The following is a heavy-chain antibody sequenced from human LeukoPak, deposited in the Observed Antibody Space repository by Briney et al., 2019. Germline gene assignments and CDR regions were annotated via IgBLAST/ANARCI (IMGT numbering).Heavy chain of an antibody. Sequence: SETLSLTCTVSSGSISSYYWSWIRQPAGKGLEWIGRIYTSGSTYYNPSLKSRVTISVDTSKNQSSLKLRSVTAADTAVYFCARGAKRYSSREGILDSWGQGTLVTVSS. CDR3: ARGAKRYSSREGILDS. CDR1: SGSISSYY. CDR2: IYTSGST. D-gene: IGHD3-9*01. V-gene: IGHV4-4*07. J-gene: IGHJ5*01.